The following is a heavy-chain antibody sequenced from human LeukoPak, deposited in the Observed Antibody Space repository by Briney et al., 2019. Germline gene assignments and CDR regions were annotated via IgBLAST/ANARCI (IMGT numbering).Heavy chain of an antibody. CDR2: INPNSGGT. CDR1: GYTFTDYY. J-gene: IGHJ4*02. Sequence: ASVKVSCKASGYTFTDYYMHWVRQAPGQGLEWMGWINPNSGGTNYAQKFQGRVTMTRDTSISTAYMELSRLRSDDTAVYYCAREGPIVGATHLVDYWGQGTLVSVSS. CDR3: AREGPIVGATHLVDY. D-gene: IGHD1-26*01. V-gene: IGHV1-2*02.